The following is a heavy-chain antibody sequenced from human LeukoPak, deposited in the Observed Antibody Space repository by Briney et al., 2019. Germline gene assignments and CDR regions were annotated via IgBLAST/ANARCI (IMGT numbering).Heavy chain of an antibody. J-gene: IGHJ4*02. Sequence: SETLSLTCTVSGGSISSSSYYWGWIRQPPGKGLEWIGSIYYSGSTYYNPSLKSRVTISVDRSKNQFSLKLSSVTAADTAVYYCARMVIRQFDYWGQGTLVTVSS. D-gene: IGHD3-22*01. CDR1: GGSISSSSYY. CDR3: ARMVIRQFDY. V-gene: IGHV4-39*01. CDR2: IYYSGST.